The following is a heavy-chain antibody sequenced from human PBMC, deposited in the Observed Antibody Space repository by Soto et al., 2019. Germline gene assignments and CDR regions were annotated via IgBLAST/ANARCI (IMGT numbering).Heavy chain of an antibody. CDR3: AREDSIIIPAVSDF. J-gene: IGHJ4*02. V-gene: IGHV3-21*01. D-gene: IGHD2-2*01. CDR2: ISKSDYT. CDR1: GFAFNNYG. Sequence: GSLRLSCTVSGFAFNNYGINWVRQAPGKGLEWVSSISKSDYTYYSDSVKGRFAISRDNAKSSVSLQMNTLRVEDTAVYYCAREDSIIIPAVSDFWGQGTLVTVSS.